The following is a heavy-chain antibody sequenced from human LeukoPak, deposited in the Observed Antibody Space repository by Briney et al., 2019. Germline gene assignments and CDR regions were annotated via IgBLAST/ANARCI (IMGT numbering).Heavy chain of an antibody. D-gene: IGHD1-7*01. CDR2: ISSNGGST. J-gene: IGHJ3*02. CDR1: GFTFSSYA. V-gene: IGHV3-64*01. Sequence: GGSLRLSCAASGFTFSSYAMHWVRQAPGKGLEYVSAISSNGGSTYYANSVKGRFTISRDNSKNTLYLQMGSLRAEEMAVYYCARDPELQWGAFDIWGQGTMVTVSS. CDR3: ARDPELQWGAFDI.